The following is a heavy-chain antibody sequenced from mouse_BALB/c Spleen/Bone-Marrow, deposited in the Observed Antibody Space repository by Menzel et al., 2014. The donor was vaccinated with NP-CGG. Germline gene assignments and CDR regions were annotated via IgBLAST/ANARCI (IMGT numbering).Heavy chain of an antibody. D-gene: IGHD2-1*01. CDR1: GFDFSRSW. CDR3: AREGYYVNSVLAY. CDR2: INPDSSTL. Sequence: EVLLVESGGGLVQPGGYLKLSCAPSGFDFSRSWMSWVRQATRKGIEWIGEINPDSSTLNYMPSLRYKFIISRYNAKNTLFLQMSKVRSDDTALYYCAREGYYVNSVLAYWGQGTLVTVAA. J-gene: IGHJ3*01. V-gene: IGHV4-1*02.